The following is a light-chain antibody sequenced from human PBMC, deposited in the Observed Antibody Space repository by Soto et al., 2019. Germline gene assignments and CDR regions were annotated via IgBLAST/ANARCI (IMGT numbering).Light chain of an antibody. J-gene: IGKJ1*01. Sequence: EIVLTQSPGTLSLSPGERATLSCRASQSVSSSFLAWYQQKPGQAPRLLIYGASTRATGIPDRFSGSGSGTGFNLTISRLEPEDFAVYYCQQYDSSPWTFGQGTKVEIK. CDR3: QQYDSSPWT. CDR2: GAS. V-gene: IGKV3-20*01. CDR1: QSVSSSF.